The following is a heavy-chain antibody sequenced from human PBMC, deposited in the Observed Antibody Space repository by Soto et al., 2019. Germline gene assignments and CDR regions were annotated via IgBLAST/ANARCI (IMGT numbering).Heavy chain of an antibody. CDR3: ARGGPYGDYYYYGMDV. CDR1: GFTFSSYS. Sequence: GGSLRLSCAASGFTFSSYSMNWVRQAPGKGLEWVSSISSSSSYIYYADSVKGRFTISSDNAKNSLYLQMNSLRAEDTAVYYCARGGPYGDYYYYGMDVWGQGTTVTVSS. D-gene: IGHD4-17*01. V-gene: IGHV3-21*01. CDR2: ISSSSSYI. J-gene: IGHJ6*02.